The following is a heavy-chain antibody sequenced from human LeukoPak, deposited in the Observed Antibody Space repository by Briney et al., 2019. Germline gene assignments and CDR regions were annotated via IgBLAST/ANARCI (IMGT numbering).Heavy chain of an antibody. CDR3: ARDSTEERPGY. Sequence: GGSLRLSCAASGFTLSSYWMSWVRQAPGKGLEWVANMNQDGSDKNYVDSVKGRFTISRDNAKNSLYLQMNSLRAEDTAVYYCARDSTEERPGYWGQGTQVTISS. CDR1: GFTLSSYW. D-gene: IGHD1-1*01. J-gene: IGHJ1*01. V-gene: IGHV3-7*01. CDR2: MNQDGSDK.